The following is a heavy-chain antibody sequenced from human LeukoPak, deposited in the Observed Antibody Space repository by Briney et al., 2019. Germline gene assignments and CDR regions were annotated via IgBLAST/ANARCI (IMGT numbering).Heavy chain of an antibody. CDR1: GDSISSGDYY. V-gene: IGHV4-61*09. Sequence: SETLSLTCTVSGDSISSGDYYWSWIRQPAGKGLEWIGHISSSGSTNYNPSLKSRVTISVDTSKNQFSLKLSSVTAADTAVYFCARGPYSYDSSGAFDIWGQGTMVTVSS. D-gene: IGHD3-22*01. CDR2: ISSSGST. CDR3: ARGPYSYDSSGAFDI. J-gene: IGHJ3*02.